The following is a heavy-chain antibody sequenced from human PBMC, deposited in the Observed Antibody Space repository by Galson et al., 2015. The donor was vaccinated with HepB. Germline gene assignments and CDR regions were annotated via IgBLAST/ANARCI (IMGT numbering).Heavy chain of an antibody. D-gene: IGHD5-24*01. CDR3: TTDWMAGEYFQH. CDR2: IWYDGSNK. CDR1: GFTFSSYG. Sequence: SLRLSCAASGFTFSSYGMHWVRQAPGKGLEWVAVIWYDGSNKYYADSVKGRFTISRDNSKNTLYLQMNSLKTEDTAVYYCTTDWMAGEYFQHWGQGTLVTVSS. J-gene: IGHJ1*01. V-gene: IGHV3-33*08.